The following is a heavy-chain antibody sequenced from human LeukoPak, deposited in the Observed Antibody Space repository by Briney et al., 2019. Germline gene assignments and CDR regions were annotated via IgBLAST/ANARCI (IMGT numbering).Heavy chain of an antibody. CDR2: ISANNGDT. CDR3: ARESHETREDY. CDR1: GYTFISYG. D-gene: IGHD1-1*01. V-gene: IGHV1-18*01. Sequence: ASVKVSCKASGYTFISYGISWVRQAPGQGLEWMGWISANNGDTDYPPKLQDRVTMTTDTYTRTAYMELRSLRSDDTAMYYCARESHETREDYWGQGTLVTVSS. J-gene: IGHJ4*02.